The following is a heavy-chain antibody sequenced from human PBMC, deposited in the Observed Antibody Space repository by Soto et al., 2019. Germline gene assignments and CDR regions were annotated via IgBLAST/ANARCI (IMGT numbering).Heavy chain of an antibody. CDR1: GASIYNGVYF. J-gene: IGHJ4*02. CDR3: ARFYANSQFDY. D-gene: IGHD4-17*01. CDR2: IHNSGSP. Sequence: LSLTCSVSGASIYNGVYFWSWIRQSPGKGLEWIGHIHNSGSPYNNPSLKSRVTISVVTSKNQVSLNLNSVTAADTAVYFCARFYANSQFDYWGQGTLVTVS. V-gene: IGHV4-30-4*01.